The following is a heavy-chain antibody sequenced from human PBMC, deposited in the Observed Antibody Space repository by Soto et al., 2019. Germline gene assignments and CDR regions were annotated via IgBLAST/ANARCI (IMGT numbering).Heavy chain of an antibody. V-gene: IGHV1-69*13. CDR1: GGTFSSYA. CDR3: ARVEQSVPPTMTSYWYFDL. D-gene: IGHD2-2*01. CDR2: IIPIFGTA. Sequence: ASVKVSCKASGGTFSSYAISWVRQAPGQGLEWMGGIIPIFGTANYAQKFQGRVTITADESTSTAYMELSSLRSEDTAVYYCARVEQSVPPTMTSYWYFDLWGRGTLVTVSS. J-gene: IGHJ2*01.